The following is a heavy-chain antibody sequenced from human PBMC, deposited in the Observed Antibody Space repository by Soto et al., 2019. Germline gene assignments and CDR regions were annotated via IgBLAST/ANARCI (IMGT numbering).Heavy chain of an antibody. CDR1: GYTLPNYH. J-gene: IGHJ6*02. V-gene: IGHV1-46*01. CDR3: ARDDYDFWSGYYRGSYYYYYGMDV. D-gene: IGHD3-3*01. CDR2: INPSGGST. Sequence: ALVTVSCTASGYTLPNYHIHWVQQAPGQGLEWMGIINPSGGSTSYAQKFQGRVTMTRGTSTSTVYMELSSLRSEDTAVYYCARDDYDFWSGYYRGSYYYYYGMDVWGQGTTVTVSS.